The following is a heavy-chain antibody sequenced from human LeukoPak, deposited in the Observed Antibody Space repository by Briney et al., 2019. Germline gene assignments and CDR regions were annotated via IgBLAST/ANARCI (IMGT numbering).Heavy chain of an antibody. CDR3: AKDERSYGYNY. Sequence: GGSLRLSCAASGFTFSSYGMHWVRQAPGKGLEWVAVIWYDGSQKYYADSVRGRFTISRDNSMNTLYLQMSSLRAEDTAVYYCAKDERSYGYNYWGQGTLVTVSS. J-gene: IGHJ4*02. CDR2: IWYDGSQK. CDR1: GFTFSSYG. D-gene: IGHD3-16*01. V-gene: IGHV3-30*02.